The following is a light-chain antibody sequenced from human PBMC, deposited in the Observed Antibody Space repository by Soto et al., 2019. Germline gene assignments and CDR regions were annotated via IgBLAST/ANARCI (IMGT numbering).Light chain of an antibody. Sequence: QSVLTQPRSVSGSPGQSVTLSCTGSSCDVGTYNYVSWYQQYPGKAPKLMFYDVSKRPSGVPDRFSASKSGNTASLTISGLQAEDEADYYCCSYAGSHTLFGGGTKLTVL. CDR2: DVS. CDR1: SCDVGTYNY. J-gene: IGLJ2*01. CDR3: CSYAGSHTL. V-gene: IGLV2-11*01.